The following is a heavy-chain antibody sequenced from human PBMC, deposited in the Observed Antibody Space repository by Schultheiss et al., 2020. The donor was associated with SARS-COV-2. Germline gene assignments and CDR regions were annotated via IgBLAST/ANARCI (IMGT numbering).Heavy chain of an antibody. D-gene: IGHD5-18*01. J-gene: IGHJ6*02. Sequence: SETLSLTCTVSGGSISSYYWGWIRQPPGKGLEWIGYIYYSGSTNYNPSLKSRVTISVDTSKNQFSLKLSSVTAADTDVYYCARVLRHSYGTLSHYYYGMDVWGQGTTVTVSS. V-gene: IGHV4-59*12. CDR2: IYYSGST. CDR3: ARVLRHSYGTLSHYYYGMDV. CDR1: GGSISSYY.